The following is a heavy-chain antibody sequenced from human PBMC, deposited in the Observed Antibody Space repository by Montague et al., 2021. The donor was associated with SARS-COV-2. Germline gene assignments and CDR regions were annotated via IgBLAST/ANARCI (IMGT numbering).Heavy chain of an antibody. Sequence: SETLSLTCAVYGGSFSGYYWSWIRQPPGKGLEWIGEINHSGSTNYNPSLKSRVTISVDTSKNQFSLKLSSVTAADTAVYYCARSAAFPFFEGLRISGYFEVWGQGTPVTVSS. D-gene: IGHD3-3*01. CDR2: INHSGST. J-gene: IGHJ1*01. CDR1: GGSFSGYY. CDR3: ARSAAFPFFEGLRISGYFEV. V-gene: IGHV4-34*01.